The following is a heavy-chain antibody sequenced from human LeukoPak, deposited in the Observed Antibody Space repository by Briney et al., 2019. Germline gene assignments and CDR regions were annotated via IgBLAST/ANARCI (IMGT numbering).Heavy chain of an antibody. V-gene: IGHV4-59*01. D-gene: IGHD6-25*01. Sequence: SSETLSLTCTVSGGSISRYYWSWIRQPPGKGLEWLGYFYYSGSTNYDPSLKSRVTISVDTSKNQFSLKLSSVSAADTAVYYCARDDNSGSFDYWGQGTLVTVSS. J-gene: IGHJ4*02. CDR2: FYYSGST. CDR1: GGSISRYY. CDR3: ARDDNSGSFDY.